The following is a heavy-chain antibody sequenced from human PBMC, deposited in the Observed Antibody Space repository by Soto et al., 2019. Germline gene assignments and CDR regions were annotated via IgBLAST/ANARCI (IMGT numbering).Heavy chain of an antibody. V-gene: IGHV4-28*05. CDR1: GYFISSSHW. D-gene: IGHD4-4*01. J-gene: IGHJ4*02. Sequence: SEALSLTCRVSGYFISSSHWWGWIRQPPGKGLEWIGHINYSGSFYHDPSLKSRVTMSLDTSKHQFSLRLSSVTAVDTAVYYCARIATTTLGGPIDYWGRGTLVTVSS. CDR2: INYSGSF. CDR3: ARIATTTLGGPIDY.